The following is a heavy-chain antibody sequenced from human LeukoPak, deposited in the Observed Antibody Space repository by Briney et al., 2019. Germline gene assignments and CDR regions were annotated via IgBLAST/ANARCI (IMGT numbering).Heavy chain of an antibody. CDR2: IDYSGST. J-gene: IGHJ3*02. CDR1: GGSISSSSYY. V-gene: IGHV4-39*01. Sequence: SETLSLACTVSGGSISSSSYYWGWIREPPGKGLEWFGSIDYSGSTYYNPSLKSRVTISVDTSKNQFSLKLSSVTAADTAVYYCARRQDDAFDIWGQGTMVTVSS. CDR3: ARRQDDAFDI.